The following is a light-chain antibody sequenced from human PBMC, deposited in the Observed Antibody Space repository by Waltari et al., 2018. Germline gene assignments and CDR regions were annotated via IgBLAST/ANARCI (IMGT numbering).Light chain of an antibody. CDR1: QSVSSS. V-gene: IGKV3-11*01. CDR2: DAS. Sequence: EIILTQSPVPLSLSPGESATLSCRASQSVSSSLAWYQQKPGQAPRLLIYDASNRATGIPARFSGSGSVTDFTLTISSLEPEDFAVYYCQQRSDWPLTFGLGTEVEIK. J-gene: IGKJ1*01. CDR3: QQRSDWPLT.